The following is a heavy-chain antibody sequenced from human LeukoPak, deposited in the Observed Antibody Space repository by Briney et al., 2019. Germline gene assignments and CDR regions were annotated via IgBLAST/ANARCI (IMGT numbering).Heavy chain of an antibody. CDR1: GFTFSSYA. J-gene: IGHJ6*03. CDR3: ARDRGIVGTTGYYYMDV. D-gene: IGHD1-26*01. Sequence: GGSLRLSCAASGFTFSSYAMSWVRQAPGKGLEWVSAISGSGGSTYYADSVKGRFTISRDNAKNSLYLQMNSLRAEDTAVYYCARDRGIVGTTGYYYMDVWGKGTTVTVSS. V-gene: IGHV3-23*01. CDR2: ISGSGGST.